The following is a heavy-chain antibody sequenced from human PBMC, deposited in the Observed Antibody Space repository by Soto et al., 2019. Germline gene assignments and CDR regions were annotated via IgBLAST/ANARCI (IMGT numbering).Heavy chain of an antibody. CDR3: ARDRIAVAGTGSYYYYGMDV. CDR1: GFTFSDYY. J-gene: IGHJ6*02. V-gene: IGHV3-11*06. Sequence: GGSLRLSCAASGFTFSDYYMSWIRQAPGKGLEWVSYISSSSSYTNYADSVKGRFTISRDNAKNSLYLQMNSLRAEDTAVYYCARDRIAVAGTGSYYYYGMDVWGQGTTVTV. CDR2: ISSSSSYT. D-gene: IGHD6-19*01.